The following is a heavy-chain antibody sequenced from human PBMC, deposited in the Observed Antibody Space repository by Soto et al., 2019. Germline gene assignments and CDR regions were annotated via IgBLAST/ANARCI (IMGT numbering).Heavy chain of an antibody. Sequence: SETLSLTCAVSGGSISSSNWWSWVRQPPGKGLEWIGEIYHSGSTNYNPSLKSRVTISVDKSKNQFSLKLSSVTAADTAVYYCARVMPIISYCDSSVDGMDVWGQGTTVTVSS. J-gene: IGHJ6*02. V-gene: IGHV4-4*02. CDR3: ARVMPIISYCDSSVDGMDV. D-gene: IGHD3-22*01. CDR2: IYHSGST. CDR1: GGSISSSNW.